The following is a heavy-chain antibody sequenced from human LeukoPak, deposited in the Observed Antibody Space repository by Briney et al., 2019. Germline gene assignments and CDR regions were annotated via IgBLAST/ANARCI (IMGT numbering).Heavy chain of an antibody. CDR2: IYYSGST. CDR1: GGSISSYY. V-gene: IGHV4-59*01. D-gene: IGHD3-22*01. Sequence: SETLSLTCTVAGGSISSYYWSWIRQPPGKGLEWIGYIYYSGSTNYNPSLKSRVTISVDTSKNQFSLKLSSVTAADTAVYYCARVHPHPNYYDSSGYPLHAFDIWGQGTMVTVSS. CDR3: ARVHPHPNYYDSSGYPLHAFDI. J-gene: IGHJ3*02.